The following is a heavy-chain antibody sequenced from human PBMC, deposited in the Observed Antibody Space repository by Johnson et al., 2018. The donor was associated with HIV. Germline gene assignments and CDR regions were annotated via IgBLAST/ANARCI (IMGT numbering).Heavy chain of an antibody. Sequence: QVQLVESGGGLVQPGGSLRLSCAASGFTFSDYYMSWIRQAPGKGLEWVSYISSSGDIIRYADSVKGRFTISKDNSKNTLYLQMNSLRPEDTAVYYCVQGVPNPAGAFDIWGRGTMVTVSS. CDR3: VQGVPNPAGAFDI. CDR1: GFTFSDYY. V-gene: IGHV3-11*04. CDR2: ISSSGDII. D-gene: IGHD6-19*01. J-gene: IGHJ3*02.